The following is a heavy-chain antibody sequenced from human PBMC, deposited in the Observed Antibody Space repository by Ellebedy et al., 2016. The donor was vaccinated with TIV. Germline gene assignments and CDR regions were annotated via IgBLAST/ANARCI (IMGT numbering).Heavy chain of an antibody. V-gene: IGHV4-39*01. CDR2: IYYSGST. J-gene: IGHJ4*02. Sequence: MPSETLSLTCTVSGGSVSSSSCYWGWIRQSPGKGLEWMGSIYYSGSTYYNPSLRSRVSISVATSKSQLSLKLISVTATDAAVYYCARLRPTGTGGRGYFDHWGQGSLVTVSS. CDR3: ARLRPTGTGGRGYFDH. D-gene: IGHD3-22*01. CDR1: GGSVSSSSCY.